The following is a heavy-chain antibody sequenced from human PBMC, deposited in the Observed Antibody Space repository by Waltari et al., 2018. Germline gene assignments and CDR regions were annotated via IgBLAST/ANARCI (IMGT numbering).Heavy chain of an antibody. D-gene: IGHD4-17*01. CDR3: ARVDWGDYQDFDY. V-gene: IGHV4-61*09. CDR2: IYTSGST. J-gene: IGHJ4*02. Sequence: QVQLQESGPGLVKPSQTLSLTCTVSGGSISSGSYYWSWIRQPAGKGLEWIGYIYTSGSTNSNPSLTSRVTRSVDTSKNQFSLKLGSVTAADTAVYYCARVDWGDYQDFDYWGQGTLVTVSS. CDR1: GGSISSGSYY.